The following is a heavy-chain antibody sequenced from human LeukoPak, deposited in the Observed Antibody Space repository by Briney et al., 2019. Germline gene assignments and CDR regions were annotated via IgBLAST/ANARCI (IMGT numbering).Heavy chain of an antibody. CDR1: GGSISSYY. J-gene: IGHJ6*03. Sequence: SETLSLTCTVSGGSISSYYWSWIRQPPGKGLEWIGYIYYSGSTNYNPSLKSRVTISVDTSKSQFSLKLSSVTAADTAVYYCARGIAGYSGSSYYYYYYMDVWGKGTTVTVSS. D-gene: IGHD6-6*01. V-gene: IGHV4-59*01. CDR3: ARGIAGYSGSSYYYYYYMDV. CDR2: IYYSGST.